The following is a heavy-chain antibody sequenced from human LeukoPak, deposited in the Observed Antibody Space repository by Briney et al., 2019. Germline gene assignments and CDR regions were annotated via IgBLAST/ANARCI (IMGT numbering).Heavy chain of an antibody. CDR1: GGSFSGYY. J-gene: IGHJ4*02. V-gene: IGHV4-34*01. CDR3: ARGSRDIVLMVYAPPHRYYFDY. CDR2: INHSGST. D-gene: IGHD2-8*01. Sequence: SETLSLTCAVYGGSFSGYYWSWIRQPPGKGLEWIGEINHSGSTNYNPSPKSRVTISVDTSKNQFSLKLSSVTAADTAVYYCARGSRDIVLMVYAPPHRYYFDYWGQGTLVTVSS.